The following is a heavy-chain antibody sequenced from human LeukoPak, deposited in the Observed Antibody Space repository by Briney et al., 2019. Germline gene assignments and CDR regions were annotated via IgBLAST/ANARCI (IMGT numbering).Heavy chain of an antibody. CDR1: GFTFNYYE. Sequence: GRSLRLFCAASGFTFNYYEMNWVRLAPGKGLEWVSYISSSSGIIYYADCVKGRFTISRDNAKNSLHLQMSSLRAEDTARYYCARLHIRGYRYGFDFWGQGTLVTVSS. V-gene: IGHV3-48*03. CDR2: ISSSSGII. D-gene: IGHD5-18*01. CDR3: ARLHIRGYRYGFDF. J-gene: IGHJ4*02.